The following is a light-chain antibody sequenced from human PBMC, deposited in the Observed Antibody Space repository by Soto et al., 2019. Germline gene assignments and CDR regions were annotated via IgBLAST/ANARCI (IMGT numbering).Light chain of an antibody. V-gene: IGKV3-11*01. CDR2: DAS. CDR1: QSVSNY. J-gene: IGKJ4*02. Sequence: DIVLTQSPATLSLSPGERATLSCRASQSVSNYLAWYQQKPGQAPRLLIYDASNRAPDIPARFSGSGSGADFSLNISGLAPEDFAVYSCSQRNSRLTFGGGTNVEIK. CDR3: SQRNSRLT.